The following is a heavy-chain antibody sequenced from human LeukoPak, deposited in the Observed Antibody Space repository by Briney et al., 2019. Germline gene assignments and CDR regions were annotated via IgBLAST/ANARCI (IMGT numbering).Heavy chain of an antibody. J-gene: IGHJ4*02. V-gene: IGHV3-48*01. CDR1: GFTFSSYS. CDR3: ARDWVVVPAAHPFDY. Sequence: GGSLRLSCAASGFTFSSYSMNWVRQASGKGLDWVSYISSSSSTIYYADSVKGRFTISRDNAKNSLYLQMNSLRAEDTAVYYCARDWVVVPAAHPFDYWGQGTLVTVSS. CDR2: ISSSSSTI. D-gene: IGHD2-2*01.